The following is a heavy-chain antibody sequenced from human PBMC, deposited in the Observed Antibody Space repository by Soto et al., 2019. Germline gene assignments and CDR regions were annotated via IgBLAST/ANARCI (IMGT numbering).Heavy chain of an antibody. CDR2: ISYDGSNT. CDR1: GFTFSSYG. Sequence: QVQLVESGGGVVQPGRSLRLSCAASGFTFSSYGIHWVRQAPGKGLEWVAVISYDGSNTYYADSVKGRFTISRDNSKNTLYLQMNSLRAEDTAVYYCAEDGRRFLEWLSHVDYWGQGTLVTVSS. J-gene: IGHJ4*02. V-gene: IGHV3-30*18. D-gene: IGHD3-3*01. CDR3: AEDGRRFLEWLSHVDY.